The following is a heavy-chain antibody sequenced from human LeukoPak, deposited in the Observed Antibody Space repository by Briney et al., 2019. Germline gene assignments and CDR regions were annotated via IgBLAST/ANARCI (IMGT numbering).Heavy chain of an antibody. CDR1: GFTFSSYA. J-gene: IGHJ4*02. CDR2: ISSNGGST. D-gene: IGHD3-9*01. CDR3: VKGFYDILTAYWGGGDY. Sequence: GGSVRLSCSASGFTFSSYAMHWVRQAPGKGLEYVSAISSNGGSTYYADSVKGRFTISRDNSKNTLYLQMSSLRADDTAVYYCVKGFYDILTAYWGGGDYWGQGSLVPVSS. V-gene: IGHV3-64D*06.